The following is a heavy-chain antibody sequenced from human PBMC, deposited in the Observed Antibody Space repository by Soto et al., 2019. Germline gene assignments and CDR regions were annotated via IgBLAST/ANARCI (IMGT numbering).Heavy chain of an antibody. J-gene: IGHJ3*01. D-gene: IGHD3-22*01. V-gene: IGHV4-4*02. CDR3: ARRYFYENQGVFDV. CDR2: IYQSGST. CDR1: GGSINSSNW. Sequence: SETLSLTCAVSGGSINSSNWWSWVRQSPGKGLEWMGEIYQSGSTKYNPSFRSRFTVSIDKSRSQFSLKLTSVTAADSAVYYCARRYFYENQGVFDVWDQGKKVT.